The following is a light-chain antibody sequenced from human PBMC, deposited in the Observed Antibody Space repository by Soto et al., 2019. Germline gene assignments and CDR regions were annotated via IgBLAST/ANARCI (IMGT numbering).Light chain of an antibody. Sequence: QSVLTQPASVSGSPGQSITISCTGTSSDVGSYNLVSWYQQHPGKAPKLIIYEGSKRPSGVSIRFSGSASGNTASLTISGVQAEDEADYYCCSNAGSSTNVVFGGGTQLTVL. CDR3: CSNAGSSTNVV. V-gene: IGLV2-23*01. J-gene: IGLJ2*01. CDR2: EGS. CDR1: SSDVGSYNL.